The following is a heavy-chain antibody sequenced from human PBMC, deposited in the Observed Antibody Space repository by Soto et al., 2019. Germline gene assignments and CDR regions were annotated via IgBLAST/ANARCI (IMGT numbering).Heavy chain of an antibody. Sequence: QLQLQESGPGLVKPSETLSLTCTVSGGSISSSSYYWGWIRQPPGKGLEWIGSIYYSGSTYYNPSLKSRVTIAVDXXNXQXXLKLSSVTAADTAVYYCARERYCSGGSCYSGWFDPWGQGTLVTVSS. V-gene: IGHV4-39*01. CDR2: IYYSGST. CDR3: ARERYCSGGSCYSGWFDP. CDR1: GGSISSSSYY. D-gene: IGHD2-15*01. J-gene: IGHJ5*02.